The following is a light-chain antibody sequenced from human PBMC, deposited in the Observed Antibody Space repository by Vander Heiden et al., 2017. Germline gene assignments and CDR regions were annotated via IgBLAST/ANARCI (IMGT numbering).Light chain of an antibody. CDR1: SCNIGSGYD. CDR3: QSYDSSLSGYWV. J-gene: IGLJ3*02. Sequence: QSVLTQPRSACWAPCQRVTIACTASSCNIGSGYDVHWYQQLPGTAPKLLIYGNSNRPSGVPDRFSGSKSGTSASLAITGLQAEDEADYYCQSYDSSLSGYWVFGGGTKLTVL. CDR2: GNS. V-gene: IGLV1-40*01.